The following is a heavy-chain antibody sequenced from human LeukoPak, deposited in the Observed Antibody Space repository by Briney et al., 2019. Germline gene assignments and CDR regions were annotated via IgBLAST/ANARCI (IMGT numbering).Heavy chain of an antibody. J-gene: IGHJ4*02. CDR3: ARGGLRYDFWSGYYTSDYFDY. CDR2: INHSGST. V-gene: IGHV4-34*01. CDR1: GGSFSGYY. D-gene: IGHD3-3*01. Sequence: KPSETLSLTCAVYGGSFSGYYWSWIRQPPGKGLEWIGEINHSGSTNYNPSLKSRVTISVDTSKNQFSLKLSSVTAADTAVYYCARGGLRYDFWSGYYTSDYFDYWGQGTLVTVSS.